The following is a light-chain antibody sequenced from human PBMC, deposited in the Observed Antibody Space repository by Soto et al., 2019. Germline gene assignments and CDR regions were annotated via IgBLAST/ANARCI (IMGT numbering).Light chain of an antibody. CDR1: QSVSNH. CDR2: DAS. Sequence: EIVLSQSPATLSLSPGERAILSCRASQSVSNHLAWYQQKPGQAPRLLIYDASNRATGTPARFSGSGSGTDFTLTISSLEPEDFAVYYCQQRSNWRTFGQGTRLEIK. J-gene: IGKJ5*01. V-gene: IGKV3-11*01. CDR3: QQRSNWRT.